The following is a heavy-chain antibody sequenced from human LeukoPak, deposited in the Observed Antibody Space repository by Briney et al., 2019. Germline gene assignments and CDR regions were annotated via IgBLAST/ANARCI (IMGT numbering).Heavy chain of an antibody. V-gene: IGHV1-8*01. CDR2: MNPNSGNT. CDR3: ARGQIAVAGIYWFDP. J-gene: IGHJ5*02. CDR1: GYTFTSYD. Sequence: ASVKVSCKASGYTFTSYDINWVRRATGQGLEWMGWMNPNSGNTGYAQKFQGRVTMTRNTSISTAYMELSSLRSEDTAVYYCARGQIAVAGIYWFDPWGQGTLVTVSS. D-gene: IGHD6-19*01.